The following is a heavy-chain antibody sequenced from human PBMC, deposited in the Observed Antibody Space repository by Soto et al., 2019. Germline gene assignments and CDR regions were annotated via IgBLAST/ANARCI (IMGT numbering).Heavy chain of an antibody. J-gene: IGHJ6*02. CDR2: INHSGST. D-gene: IGHD3-10*01. CDR3: ARPLLLRFGEFQPDRKDV. V-gene: IGHV4-34*01. CDR1: GRSFSGHH. Sequence: TLSLTCAFHGRSFSGHHRSCILQLPGKGMEWIGEINHSGSTNYNPSLKSRVTISVDTSKNQFSLKLSSVTAADTAVYYCARPLLLRFGEFQPDRKDVWCRGTSV.